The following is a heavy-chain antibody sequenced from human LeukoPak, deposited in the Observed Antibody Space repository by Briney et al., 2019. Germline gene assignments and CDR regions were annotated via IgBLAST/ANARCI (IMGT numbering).Heavy chain of an antibody. V-gene: IGHV3-30*18. CDR2: ISYDGSKT. CDR1: GFTFSSYG. J-gene: IGHJ6*02. Sequence: PGGSLRLSCAASGFTFSSYGIHWVRQAPGKGLEWVGVISYDGSKTWYADSVRGRFTISRDNPGNTLYLQMNSLRAEDTAVYYCAKDSAQYYDLWSGYYSSYYYGMDVWGQGTTVIVSS. D-gene: IGHD3-3*01. CDR3: AKDSAQYYDLWSGYYSSYYYGMDV.